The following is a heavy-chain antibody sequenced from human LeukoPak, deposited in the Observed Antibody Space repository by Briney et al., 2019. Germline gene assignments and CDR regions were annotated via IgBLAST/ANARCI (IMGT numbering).Heavy chain of an antibody. J-gene: IGHJ4*02. Sequence: GGSLRLSCAASGFTFSSYAMSWVRQAPGKGLEWVSGISGSGGSTYYADLVKGRFTISRDNSKNTLYLQMNSLRAEDTAVYYCAKSRDGYNSAADYWGQGTLVTVSS. CDR2: ISGSGGST. CDR3: AKSRDGYNSAADY. D-gene: IGHD5-24*01. CDR1: GFTFSSYA. V-gene: IGHV3-23*01.